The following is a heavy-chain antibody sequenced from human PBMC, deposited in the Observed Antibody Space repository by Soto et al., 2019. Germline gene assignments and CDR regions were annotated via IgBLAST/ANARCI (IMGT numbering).Heavy chain of an antibody. Sequence: ASVKVSCKASGYTLTELSMHWVRQAPGKGLEWMGGFDPEDGETIYAQKFQGRVTMTEDTSTDTAYMELSSLRSEDTAVYYCATFWSGYPYFDYWGQGTLVTVSS. CDR1: GYTLTELS. D-gene: IGHD3-3*01. V-gene: IGHV1-24*01. J-gene: IGHJ4*02. CDR3: ATFWSGYPYFDY. CDR2: FDPEDGET.